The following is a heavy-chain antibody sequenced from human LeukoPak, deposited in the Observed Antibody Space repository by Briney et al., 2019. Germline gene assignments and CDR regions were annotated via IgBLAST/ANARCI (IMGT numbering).Heavy chain of an antibody. D-gene: IGHD3-22*01. Sequence: GGSLRLSCAASGFTFSSYSMNWVRQAPGKGLEWVSSISSSSSYIYYADSVKGRFTISRDNAKNSLYLQMNSLRAEDTAVYYCARDADSSGWADAFDIWGQGTMVTVSS. CDR3: ARDADSSGWADAFDI. CDR2: ISSSSSYI. CDR1: GFTFSSYS. J-gene: IGHJ3*02. V-gene: IGHV3-21*01.